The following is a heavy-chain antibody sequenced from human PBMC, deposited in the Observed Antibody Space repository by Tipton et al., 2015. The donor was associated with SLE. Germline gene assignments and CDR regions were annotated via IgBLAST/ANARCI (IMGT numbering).Heavy chain of an antibody. D-gene: IGHD3-22*01. J-gene: IGHJ4*02. Sequence: GSLRLSCAASGFTFSSYAMSWVRQAPGKGLEWVSAISGSGGSTYYADSVKGRFTISRDNSKNTLYLQMNSLRAEDTAVYYCAKDLRLYYYDSSGSFDYWGQGTLVTVSS. V-gene: IGHV3-23*01. CDR2: ISGSGGST. CDR1: GFTFSSYA. CDR3: AKDLRLYYYDSSGSFDY.